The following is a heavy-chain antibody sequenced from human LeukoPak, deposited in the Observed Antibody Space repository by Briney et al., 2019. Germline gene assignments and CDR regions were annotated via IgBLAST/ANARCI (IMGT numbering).Heavy chain of an antibody. Sequence: HPGGSLWLSCAASGFTFGNYGMTWVRQAPGKGLEWVSGISGSGGTTNYADSVKGRFTISRDNSKNTLYLQMNSLRAEDTAIYYCAKLGWLQNSDAFHIWGQGTMVTVSS. CDR3: AKLGWLQNSDAFHI. CDR2: ISGSGGTT. CDR1: GFTFGNYG. J-gene: IGHJ3*02. V-gene: IGHV3-23*01. D-gene: IGHD5-24*01.